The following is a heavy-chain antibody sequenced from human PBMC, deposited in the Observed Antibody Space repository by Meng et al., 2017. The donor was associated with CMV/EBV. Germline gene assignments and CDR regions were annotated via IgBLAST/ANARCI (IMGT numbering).Heavy chain of an antibody. J-gene: IGHJ4*02. CDR2: IKGEADGGTT. CDR1: DLTGSNVF. CDR3: SYGANYYFDY. V-gene: IGHV3-15*07. D-gene: IGHD4/OR15-4a*01. Sequence: CGGSDLTGSNVFMNWVRQAPGKGLEWVGRIKGEADGGTTDYAAPVRGRFIISRDDSKNTVYLEMKSLQVDDAAVYYCSYGANYYFDYWGPGTLVTVSS.